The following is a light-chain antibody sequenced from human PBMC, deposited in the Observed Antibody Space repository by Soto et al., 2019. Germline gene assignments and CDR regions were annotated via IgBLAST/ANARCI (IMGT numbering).Light chain of an antibody. CDR3: QQRSNWPPVFT. J-gene: IGKJ3*01. CDR1: QSVSSY. V-gene: IGKV3-11*01. Sequence: EIVLTQSPATLSLSPGERATLSCRASQSVSSYLAWYQQKPGQAPRLLLYDASNRATAIPARFSGSGSGTDFTLTISSLEPEDFAVYYYQQRSNWPPVFTFGPGTKVDIK. CDR2: DAS.